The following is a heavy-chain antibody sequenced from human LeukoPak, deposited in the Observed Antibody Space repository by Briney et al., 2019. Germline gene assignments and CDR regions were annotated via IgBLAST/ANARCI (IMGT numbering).Heavy chain of an antibody. D-gene: IGHD1-26*01. V-gene: IGHV4-59*01. J-gene: IGHJ4*02. CDR1: GGSISSYY. Sequence: SETLSLTCTVSGGSISSYYWSWIRQPPGKGLEWIGYIYHSGTINYNPSLKSRVTISVDTSKSQFSLKLNSVTAADTAIYYCARNIVGPRQVDYWGQGTLVTVSS. CDR3: ARNIVGPRQVDY. CDR2: IYHSGTI.